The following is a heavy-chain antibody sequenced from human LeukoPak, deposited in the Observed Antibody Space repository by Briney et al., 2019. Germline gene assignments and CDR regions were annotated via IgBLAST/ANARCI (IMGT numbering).Heavy chain of an antibody. V-gene: IGHV1-69*13. CDR2: IIPIFGTA. CDR3: WGGGWKKPFDY. CDR1: GGTFSSYA. Sequence: SVTVSCTASGGTFSSYAISWVRQAPGQGLEWMGGIIPIFGTANYAQKFQGRVTITADESTSTAYMELSSLRSEDTAVYYCWGGGWKKPFDYWGQGTLVTVSS. J-gene: IGHJ4*02. D-gene: IGHD2-21*01.